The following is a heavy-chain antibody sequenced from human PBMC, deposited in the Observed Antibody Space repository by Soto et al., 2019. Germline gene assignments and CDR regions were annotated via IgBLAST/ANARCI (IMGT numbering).Heavy chain of an antibody. Sequence: GGSLRLSCAVSGFTFNSYSMNWVRQAPGKGLEWVSSISSFSNYMYYTDSVKGRFTISRDNARNSLYLQMNSLRAEDTAVYYCARGVGLRYSYGYRYYFYYWGQGNLVTVSS. CDR3: ARGVGLRYSYGYRYYFYY. V-gene: IGHV3-21*01. CDR2: ISSFSNYM. J-gene: IGHJ4*02. CDR1: GFTFNSYS. D-gene: IGHD5-18*01.